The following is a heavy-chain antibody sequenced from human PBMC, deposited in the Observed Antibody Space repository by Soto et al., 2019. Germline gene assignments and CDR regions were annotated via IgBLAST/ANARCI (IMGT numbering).Heavy chain of an antibody. CDR1: GFTFSSYA. CDR3: AKFRCSGGSCDGDYYYGMDV. V-gene: IGHV3-23*01. J-gene: IGHJ6*02. D-gene: IGHD2-15*01. CDR2: ISGSGGST. Sequence: EVQLLESGGGLVQPGGSLRLSCAASGFTFSSYAMSWVRQAPGKGLAWVSAISGSGGSTYYADSVKGRFTISRDNSKNPLYLDMNGLRAEDTAVYYCAKFRCSGGSCDGDYYYGMDVWGQGTTFTVSS.